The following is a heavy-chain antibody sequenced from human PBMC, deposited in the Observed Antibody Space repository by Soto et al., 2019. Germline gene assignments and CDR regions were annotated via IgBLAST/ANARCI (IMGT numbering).Heavy chain of an antibody. CDR1: GYTFTSYG. CDR2: ISAYNGNT. J-gene: IGHJ4*02. V-gene: IGHV1-18*01. D-gene: IGHD3-22*01. Sequence: ASVKVSCKASGYTFTSYGISWVRQAPGQGLEWMGWISAYNGNTNYAQKLQGRVTMTTDTSTSTAYMELRSLRSDDTAVYYCATSYDSSGYYYVPYFDYWGQGTLVTVSS. CDR3: ATSYDSSGYYYVPYFDY.